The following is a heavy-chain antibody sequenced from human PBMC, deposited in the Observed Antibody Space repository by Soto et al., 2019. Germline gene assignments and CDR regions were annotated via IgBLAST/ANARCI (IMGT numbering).Heavy chain of an antibody. CDR3: AKQNDYGDYGYYYFYYMDV. CDR2: ISGSGGTT. V-gene: IGHV3-23*01. CDR1: GFTFSGYA. Sequence: GGSLRLSCAASGFTFSGYAMSWVRQGPGKGLERVSAISGSGGTTHYADSVKGRFTISRDNSKNTLYLQMNSLRAEDTAVYYCAKQNDYGDYGYYYFYYMDVWGKGTTVTVSS. D-gene: IGHD4-17*01. J-gene: IGHJ6*03.